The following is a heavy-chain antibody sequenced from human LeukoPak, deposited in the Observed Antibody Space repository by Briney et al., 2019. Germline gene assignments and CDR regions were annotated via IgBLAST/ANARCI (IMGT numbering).Heavy chain of an antibody. CDR3: ARDYPDAFDI. CDR1: R. CDR2: ISSSSSYI. J-gene: IGHJ3*02. Sequence: RXNWVRQAPGKGLEWVSSISSSSSYIYYADSVKGRLTISRDNAKNSLYLQMNSLRAEDTAVYYCARDYPDAFDIWGQGTMVTVSS. V-gene: IGHV3-21*01.